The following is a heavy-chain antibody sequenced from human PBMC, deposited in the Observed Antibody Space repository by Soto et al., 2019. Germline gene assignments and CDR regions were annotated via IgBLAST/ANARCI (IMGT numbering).Heavy chain of an antibody. Sequence: EVQLVESGGGLVQPGGSLRLSCAASGFTFNNYEMNWVRQAPGKGLEWISCISSSGSTIYYADSVKGRFTTSRDNAKNSLYLQMNSLRAADTAVYYCASSPHGYSTGWYRPLDYWGQGTLVTVSS. CDR3: ASSPHGYSTGWYRPLDY. CDR1: GFTFNNYE. D-gene: IGHD6-19*01. CDR2: ISSSGSTI. V-gene: IGHV3-48*03. J-gene: IGHJ4*02.